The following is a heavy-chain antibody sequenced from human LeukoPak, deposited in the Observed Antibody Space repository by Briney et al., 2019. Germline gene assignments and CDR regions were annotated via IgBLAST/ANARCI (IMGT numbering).Heavy chain of an antibody. CDR1: GFTFSTYG. J-gene: IGHJ4*02. CDR2: IRYDGSNK. CDR3: AKAGTQQWLLLVGVY. Sequence: GGSLRLSCAASGFTFSTYGMLWVRQAPGQGPEWVALIRYDGSNKYYADSVKGRFTISRDNSKNTLYLQMNSLRVEDTAMYYCAKAGTQQWLLLVGVYWGQGALVTVSS. D-gene: IGHD6-19*01. V-gene: IGHV3-30*02.